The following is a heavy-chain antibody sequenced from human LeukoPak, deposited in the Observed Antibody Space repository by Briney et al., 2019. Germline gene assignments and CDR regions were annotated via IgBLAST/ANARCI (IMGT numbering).Heavy chain of an antibody. J-gene: IGHJ4*02. V-gene: IGHV1-8*01. CDR3: ARGYFDSSAYYFDY. CDR2: MNPNSGNT. Sequence: ASVKVSCKASGYTFTSYDINWVRQATGQGLEWMGWMNPNSGNTVYAQKFQGRVTMTRNTSISTAYMDLSSLRSEDTAVHYCARGYFDSSAYYFDYWGRGTLVTVSS. D-gene: IGHD3-22*01. CDR1: GYTFTSYD.